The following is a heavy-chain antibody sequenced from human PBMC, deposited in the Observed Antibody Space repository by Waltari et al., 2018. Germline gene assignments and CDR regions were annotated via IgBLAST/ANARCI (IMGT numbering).Heavy chain of an antibody. D-gene: IGHD2-21*01. CDR2: INPSGGST. J-gene: IGHJ6*02. Sequence: QVQLVQSGAEVKKPGASVKISCKTSEYTFTSSYIHGVRQAPGQGLEWMGIINPSGGSTIYAQKFQGRVTMTRDTSTSTVYMELSSLRSEDTAVYYCARDTGALWMDVWGQGTTVTVSS. CDR1: EYTFTSSY. V-gene: IGHV1-46*01. CDR3: ARDTGALWMDV.